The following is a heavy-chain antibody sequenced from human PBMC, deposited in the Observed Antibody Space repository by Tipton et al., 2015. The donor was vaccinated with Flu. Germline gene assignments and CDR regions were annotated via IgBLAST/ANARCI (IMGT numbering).Heavy chain of an antibody. D-gene: IGHD5-12*01. CDR3: AKDLSANAALSGKDNYYGMDV. J-gene: IGHJ6*02. V-gene: IGHV3-23*01. CDR2: VSGSGDST. CDR1: GFIFSSYA. Sequence: SLRLSCAASGFIFSSYAMSWVRQAPGKGLEWVSSVSGSGDSTYYANSVKGRFIISRDKSKNTLYLQMNSVRAEDTAVYYCAKDLSANAALSGKDNYYGMDVWGQGTTVTVS.